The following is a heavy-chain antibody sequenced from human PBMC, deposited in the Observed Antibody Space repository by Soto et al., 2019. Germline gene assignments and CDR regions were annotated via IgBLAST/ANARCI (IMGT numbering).Heavy chain of an antibody. CDR3: TRGLASGDY. Sequence: QVQLVQPGAEVKKPGASVKFSCKASGYIFTNFYIHWVRQAPGQGLEWIGIINPNGGSTNYAQNFQGRVTMTRDTSTSTVYMDPSRLRSEDTAVYYCTRGLASGDYWGQGTLITVSS. CDR2: INPNGGST. D-gene: IGHD6-6*01. J-gene: IGHJ4*02. V-gene: IGHV1-46*03. CDR1: GYIFTNFY.